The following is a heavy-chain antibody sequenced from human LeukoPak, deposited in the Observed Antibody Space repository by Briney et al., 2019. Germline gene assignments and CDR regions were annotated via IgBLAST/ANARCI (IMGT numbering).Heavy chain of an antibody. J-gene: IGHJ4*02. CDR3: ARDYLGAGTVGATSGY. V-gene: IGHV4-34*01. D-gene: IGHD1-26*01. CDR2: INHSGST. Sequence: SETLSLTCAVYGGSFSGYYWSWIRQPPGKGLEWIGEINHSGSTNYNPSLKSRVTISVDTSKNQFSLKLSSVTAADTAVYYCARDYLGAGTVGATSGYWGQGTLVTVSS. CDR1: GGSFSGYY.